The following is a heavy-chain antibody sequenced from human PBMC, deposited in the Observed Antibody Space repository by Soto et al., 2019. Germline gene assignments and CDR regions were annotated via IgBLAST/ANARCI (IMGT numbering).Heavy chain of an antibody. D-gene: IGHD6-13*01. Sequence: QVQLVESRGGVVQPGRSLRLSCAASGFTFSSYAMHWVRQAPGKGLEWVAIISYDARNKYYADSVKGRFTISRDNSKNTLYLQINGLRVEDTAVYYCARGYSSSSAALDYWGQGTLVTVSS. J-gene: IGHJ4*02. CDR2: ISYDARNK. V-gene: IGHV3-30*04. CDR3: ARGYSSSSAALDY. CDR1: GFTFSSYA.